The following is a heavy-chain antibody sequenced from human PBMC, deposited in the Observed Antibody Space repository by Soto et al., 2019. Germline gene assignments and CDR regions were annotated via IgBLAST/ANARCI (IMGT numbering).Heavy chain of an antibody. CDR1: GGSISSSSYY. V-gene: IGHV4-39*01. J-gene: IGHJ5*02. Sequence: SETLSLTCTVSGGSISSSSYYWGWIRQPPGKGLEWIGSIYYSGSTYYNPSLKSRVTISVDTSKNQFSLKLSSVTAADTAVYYCARHPSLGVVTPFWFDPWGQGTLVTVSS. CDR2: IYYSGST. CDR3: ARHPSLGVVTPFWFDP. D-gene: IGHD2-15*01.